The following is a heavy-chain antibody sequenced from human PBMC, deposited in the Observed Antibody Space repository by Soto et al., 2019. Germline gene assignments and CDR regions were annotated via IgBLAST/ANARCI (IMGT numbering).Heavy chain of an antibody. CDR1: GFPFNNYG. V-gene: IGHV3-21*01. D-gene: IGHD2-2*01. CDR2: VSKSDYT. Sequence: PGGSLRLSCTVSGFPFNNYGINWVRQAPGKGLEWVSSVSKSDYTYYSDSAKGRFTISRDNAKNSVSLQMNTLRVEDTAVYYCAREDSIIIPAVLDFWGQGTLVTVSS. CDR3: AREDSIIIPAVLDF. J-gene: IGHJ4*02.